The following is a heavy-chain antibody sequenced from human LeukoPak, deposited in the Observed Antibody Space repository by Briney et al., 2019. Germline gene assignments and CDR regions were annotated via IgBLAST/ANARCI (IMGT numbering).Heavy chain of an antibody. Sequence: GGSLRLSCAASGFTFSTYSMSWVRQAPGKGLEWVSTIDVTTGISYYADSVKGRFTISRDNFQNTLFLQLNNLRVDDTAVYYCAKVICYHPYFWGQGTLVTVSS. D-gene: IGHD2-15*01. CDR3: AKVICYHPYF. CDR2: IDVTTGIS. CDR1: GFTFSTYS. J-gene: IGHJ4*02. V-gene: IGHV3-23*01.